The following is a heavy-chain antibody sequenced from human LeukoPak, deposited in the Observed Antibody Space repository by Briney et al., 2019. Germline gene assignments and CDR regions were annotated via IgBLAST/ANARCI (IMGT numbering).Heavy chain of an antibody. J-gene: IGHJ4*02. D-gene: IGHD5-12*01. CDR1: GFTFNSYA. CDR2: IGGSNGIT. Sequence: PGGSLRLSCAASGFTFNSYAMSWVRQAPGKGLEWVSVIGGSNGITFYVGSVKGRFTISRDNSKDTLYLQMNSLRAEDTAVYYCARNENSGWGYLDYWGQGTLVTVSS. CDR3: ARNENSGWGYLDY. V-gene: IGHV3-23*01.